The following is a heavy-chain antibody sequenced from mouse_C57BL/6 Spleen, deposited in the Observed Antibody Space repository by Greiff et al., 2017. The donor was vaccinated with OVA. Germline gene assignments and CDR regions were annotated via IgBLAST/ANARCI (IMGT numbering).Heavy chain of an antibody. CDR1: GYTFTSYW. J-gene: IGHJ3*01. CDR2: IDPSDSYT. Sequence: QVQLQQPGAELVKPGASVKLSCKASGYTFTSYWMQWVKQRPGQGLEWIGEIDPSDSYTNYNQKFKGKATLTVDTSSSTAYMQLSSLTSEDSAVYYCARNPIYYYGSGFAYWGQGTLVTVSA. V-gene: IGHV1-50*01. D-gene: IGHD1-1*01. CDR3: ARNPIYYYGSGFAY.